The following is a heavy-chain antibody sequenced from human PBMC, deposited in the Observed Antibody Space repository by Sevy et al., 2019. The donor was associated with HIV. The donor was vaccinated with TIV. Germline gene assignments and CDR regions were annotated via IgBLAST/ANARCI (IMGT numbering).Heavy chain of an antibody. D-gene: IGHD2-15*01. CDR2: IKSDGSDI. V-gene: IGHV3-7*01. Sequence: GGSLRLSCAASGFTFVTYWMSWVRQAPGKGLEWVANIKSDGSDIFYVDSVKGRFTISRDNAKDSLYLQMNSLRAEDTAIYYCARLYCNGGRCDYIFDFWGQGTLVTVSS. CDR1: GFTFVTYW. J-gene: IGHJ4*02. CDR3: ARLYCNGGRCDYIFDF.